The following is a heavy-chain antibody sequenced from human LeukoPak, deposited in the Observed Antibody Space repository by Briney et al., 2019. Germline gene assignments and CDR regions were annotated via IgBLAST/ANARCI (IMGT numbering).Heavy chain of an antibody. J-gene: IGHJ4*02. CDR2: IYYSGST. CDR1: GDSISSYY. V-gene: IGHV4-39*07. CDR3: ARADSSGYYYDFDY. D-gene: IGHD3-22*01. Sequence: SETLSLTCTVSGDSISSYYWSWIRQPPGKGLEWIGSIYYSGSTYYNPSLKSRVTISVDTSKNQFSLKLSSVIAADTAVYYCARADSSGYYYDFDYWGQGTLVTVSS.